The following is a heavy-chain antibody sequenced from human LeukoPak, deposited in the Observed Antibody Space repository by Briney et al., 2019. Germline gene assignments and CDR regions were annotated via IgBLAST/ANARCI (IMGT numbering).Heavy chain of an antibody. CDR2: ITNSSSII. CDR1: GFTFSSYS. V-gene: IGHV3-48*01. J-gene: IGHJ4*02. Sequence: GGSLRLSCAASGFTFSSYSMNWVRQAPGKGLEWVSYITNSSSIIYYADSVKGRFTISRDNAKNSLYLQMNSLRADDTAVYYCATSRDGYNPLDYWGQGTLVTVSS. D-gene: IGHD5-24*01. CDR3: ATSRDGYNPLDY.